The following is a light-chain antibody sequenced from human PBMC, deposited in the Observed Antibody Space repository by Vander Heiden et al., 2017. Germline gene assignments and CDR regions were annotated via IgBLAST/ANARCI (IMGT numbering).Light chain of an antibody. J-gene: IGKJ4*01. Sequence: EIVMTQSPPTLPVSPGERATLSCRASQSVSSNLAWYQQKPGQAHRLLIYGASTRATGIPARFSGSGSGTEFTLTISSLQSEDFAIYYCQQYNNWPLTFGGGTKVEIK. CDR1: QSVSSN. V-gene: IGKV3-15*01. CDR3: QQYNNWPLT. CDR2: GAS.